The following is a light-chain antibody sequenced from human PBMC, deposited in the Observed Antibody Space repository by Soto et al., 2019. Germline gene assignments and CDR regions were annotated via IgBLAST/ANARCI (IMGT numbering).Light chain of an antibody. V-gene: IGKV3-20*01. CDR2: AAS. CDR1: QSIRYNY. Sequence: EIVLTQSPGTLSLSPWEGATLSCRASQSIRYNYLAWYQHKPGQAPRLLIYAASSRATGSPDRFSGSGSGTDFTLTISRLEPEDFAVYYCQQCGSSSTFGQGTRLEI. J-gene: IGKJ5*01. CDR3: QQCGSSST.